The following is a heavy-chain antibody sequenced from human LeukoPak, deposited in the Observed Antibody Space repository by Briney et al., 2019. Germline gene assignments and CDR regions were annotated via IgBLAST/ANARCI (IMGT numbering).Heavy chain of an antibody. CDR1: GASVTDYY. J-gene: IGHJ4*02. Sequence: SETLSLPCTVSGASVTDYYWIWIRQSPGKGLEWISYIHHSGNSDYNPSLRSRVTTSLDTSKNQFSLNLISVTAADTAVYYCTRGHWGLQCWSQGTLVTVSS. CDR2: IHHSGNS. D-gene: IGHD7-27*01. CDR3: TRGHWGLQC. V-gene: IGHV4-59*02.